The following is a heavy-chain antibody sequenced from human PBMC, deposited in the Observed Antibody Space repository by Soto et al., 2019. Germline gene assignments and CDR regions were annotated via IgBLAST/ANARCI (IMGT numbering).Heavy chain of an antibody. CDR2: ITPIFGTT. V-gene: IGHV1-69*13. CDR1: GGTFSSYA. J-gene: IGHJ4*02. D-gene: IGHD6-13*01. CDR3: ATDKPNHISAAGKFDY. Sequence: SVKVSCKASGGTFSSYAISWVRQAPGQGLEWMGVITPIFGTTNYAQRFHGRVTITADESTSTAYMELRSLRSEDTAVYFCATDKPNHISAAGKFDYWGQGTLVTVSS.